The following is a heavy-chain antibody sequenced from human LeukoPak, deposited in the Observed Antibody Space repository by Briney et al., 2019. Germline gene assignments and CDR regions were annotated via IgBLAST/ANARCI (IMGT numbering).Heavy chain of an antibody. V-gene: IGHV4-39*07. Sequence: SETLSLTCTVSGGSVGSSDYYWAWIRQPPGKGLDWIGTAYYSGSAYYNPSLRSRVTISLDTSKNQFSLNLSFVTAADTAVYYCARGESGRYKNDYWGQGTLVTVSS. CDR1: GGSVGSSDYY. CDR3: ARGESGRYKNDY. J-gene: IGHJ4*02. CDR2: AYYSGSA. D-gene: IGHD3-10*01.